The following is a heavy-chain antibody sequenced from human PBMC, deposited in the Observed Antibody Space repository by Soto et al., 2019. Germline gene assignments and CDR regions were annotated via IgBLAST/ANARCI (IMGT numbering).Heavy chain of an antibody. J-gene: IGHJ6*02. D-gene: IGHD3-3*01. V-gene: IGHV3-23*01. CDR2: ISGSGDST. Sequence: LRLSCAASGFTFSPHAMNGVRLAPVKKLEWVSGISGSGDSTLYGDSVKGRFTISRDNSRNTLYLQMNSLRADDTAVYFCAKGNDFWSGYSYYYGMYVCGQGTTVTVSS. CDR1: GFTFSPHA. CDR3: AKGNDFWSGYSYYYGMYV.